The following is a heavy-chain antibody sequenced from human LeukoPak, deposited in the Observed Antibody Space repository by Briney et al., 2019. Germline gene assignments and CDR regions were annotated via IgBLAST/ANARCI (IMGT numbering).Heavy chain of an antibody. J-gene: IGHJ4*02. V-gene: IGHV3-48*03. CDR3: GRDRGYSSDLRVGYYFDC. CDR1: GFTFSSYE. CDR2: ISGSGSFI. Sequence: PGGSLRLSCAASGFTFSSYEMNWVRQAPGKGLEWVSYISGSGSFIYYADSLKGRFTISRDNAKNSLYLQMNSLRAEDTAVYYCGRDRGYSSDLRVGYYFDCWGPGTLVTVSS. D-gene: IGHD5-18*01.